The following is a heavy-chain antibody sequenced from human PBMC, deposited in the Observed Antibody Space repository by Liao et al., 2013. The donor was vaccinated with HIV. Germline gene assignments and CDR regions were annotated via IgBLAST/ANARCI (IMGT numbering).Heavy chain of an antibody. D-gene: IGHD3-16*01. V-gene: IGHV4-39*07. CDR3: ARRGRVVLRGAHYMDV. CDR2: IYHSGST. J-gene: IGHJ6*03. Sequence: QLQLQESGPGLVKPSETLSLTCTVSGGAISSSSYHWGWIRQPPGKGLEWIGSIYHSGSTYYNPSLKSRVTISVDRSENQFSLELNSVTAADTAVYYCARRGRVVLRGAHYMDVWGKGTTVTVSS. CDR1: GGAISSSSYH.